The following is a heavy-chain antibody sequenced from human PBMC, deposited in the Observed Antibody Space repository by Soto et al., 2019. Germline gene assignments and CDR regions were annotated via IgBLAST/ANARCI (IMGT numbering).Heavy chain of an antibody. Sequence: QLQLQESGSGLVKPSQTLSLTCAVSGGSITSGGYSWSWIRQPPGKGLEWIGYVYHSASTFYNPALGSQVSISEYRAKSFFSRKLRSVTAADTAVYYCARRALLDAFNIWCQGAMITVSS. CDR2: VYHSAST. CDR1: GGSITSGGYS. V-gene: IGHV4-30-2*01. J-gene: IGHJ3*02. D-gene: IGHD2-15*01. CDR3: ARRALLDAFNI.